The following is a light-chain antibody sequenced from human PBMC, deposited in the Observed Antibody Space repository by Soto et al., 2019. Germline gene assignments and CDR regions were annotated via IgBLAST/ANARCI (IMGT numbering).Light chain of an antibody. J-gene: IGKJ5*01. V-gene: IGKV1-33*01. CDR3: QQYDNLPST. Sequence: DIQMTQSPSSLSASVGDRVTVTCRASQSISSYLNWYQQKPGKAPKLLIYDASNLETGVPSRFSGSGSGTDFTFTISSLQPEDIATYYCQQYDNLPSTFGQGTRLEIK. CDR2: DAS. CDR1: QSISSY.